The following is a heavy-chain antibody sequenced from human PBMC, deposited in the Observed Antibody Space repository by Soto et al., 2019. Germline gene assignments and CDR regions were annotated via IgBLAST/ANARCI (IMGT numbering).Heavy chain of an antibody. Sequence: GASVKVSFKASGYTFTAYSMHWGRQAPGQGLEWVGWFNPNSGDTIYAQKFQGRVTLTRDTSIGTAYMELYSLTSDDTAVYYCAREASAVISLDYWGQGTLVTVSS. CDR3: AREASAVISLDY. CDR2: FNPNSGDT. V-gene: IGHV1-2*02. CDR1: GYTFTAYS. D-gene: IGHD6-19*01. J-gene: IGHJ4*02.